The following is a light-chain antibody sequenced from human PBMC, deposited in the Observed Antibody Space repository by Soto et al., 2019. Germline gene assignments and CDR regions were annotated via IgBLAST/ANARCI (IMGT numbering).Light chain of an antibody. Sequence: QSALTQPASVSGSPGQSITISCTEIRSDVGNYNLVSWYQQHPGKAPKLIIYEGINRPSGVSNRFSGSKSGNTASLTIAGLEAEDDADYYCCSYVGLSAYVFGTGTKVTVL. J-gene: IGLJ1*01. CDR2: EGI. V-gene: IGLV2-23*01. CDR1: RSDVGNYNL. CDR3: CSYVGLSAYV.